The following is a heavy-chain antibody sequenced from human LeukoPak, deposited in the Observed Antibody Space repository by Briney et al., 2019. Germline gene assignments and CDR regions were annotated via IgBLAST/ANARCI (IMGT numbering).Heavy chain of an antibody. CDR2: ISGDGGST. CDR1: GLITDDYA. J-gene: IGHJ5*02. Sequence: PGGSLRLSCAAPGLITDDYAIHWVRQAPGKGLEWVSLISGDGGSTFYADSVRGRFTISRDNSKNSLSLQMSSLRSEDTALYFCVRESERSGWFDHWGQGTQVAVSS. V-gene: IGHV3-43*02. D-gene: IGHD1-26*01. CDR3: VRESERSGWFDH.